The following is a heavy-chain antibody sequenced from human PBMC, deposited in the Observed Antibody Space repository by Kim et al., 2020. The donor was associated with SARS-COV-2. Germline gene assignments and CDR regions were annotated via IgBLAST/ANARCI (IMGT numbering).Heavy chain of an antibody. CDR2: GSDK. V-gene: IGHV3-7*01. CDR3: ARGSSSSH. J-gene: IGHJ4*02. Sequence: GSDKYYGDSVKGRFTISRDNAKNSLYLQMNSLRAEDTAVYYCARGSSSSHWGQGTLVTVSS. D-gene: IGHD6-6*01.